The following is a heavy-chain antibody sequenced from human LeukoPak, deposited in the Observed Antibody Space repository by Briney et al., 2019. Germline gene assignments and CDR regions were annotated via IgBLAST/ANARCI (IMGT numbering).Heavy chain of an antibody. V-gene: IGHV3-64*01. CDR1: GFTFSSYA. J-gene: IGHJ4*02. CDR2: ISSNGGST. Sequence: GGSLRLSCAASGFTFSSYAMHWVRQAPGKGLGYVSAISSNGGSTYYANSVKGRFTISRDNSKNTLYLQMGSLRAEDMAVYYCARDPGGSGYYSGSHYFDYWGQGTLVTVSS. D-gene: IGHD3-22*01. CDR3: ARDPGGSGYYSGSHYFDY.